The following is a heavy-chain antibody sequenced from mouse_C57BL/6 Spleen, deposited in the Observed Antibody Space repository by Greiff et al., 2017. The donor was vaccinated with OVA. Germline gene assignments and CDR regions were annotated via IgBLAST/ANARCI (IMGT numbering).Heavy chain of an antibody. V-gene: IGHV1-15*01. CDR1: GYTFTDYE. Sequence: QVQLQQSGAELVRPGASVTLSCKASGYTFTDYEMHWVKQTPVHGLEWIGAIDPETGGTAYNQKFKGKAILTADKSSSTAYMELRSLTSEDSAVYYCTRDLLFYVDYWGQGTTLTVSS. CDR2: IDPETGGT. D-gene: IGHD2-3*01. J-gene: IGHJ2*01. CDR3: TRDLLFYVDY.